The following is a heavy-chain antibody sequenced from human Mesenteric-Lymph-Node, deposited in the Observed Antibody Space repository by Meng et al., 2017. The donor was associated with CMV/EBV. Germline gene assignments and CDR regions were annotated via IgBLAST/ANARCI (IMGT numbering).Heavy chain of an antibody. Sequence: GESLKISCTASGFTFGDYAMGWVRQAPGKGLEWVGFIRSKAYGGTTEYAASVKGRFTISRDDSKSIAYLQMNSLKTEDTAVYYCTRIDSSGLDYWGQGTLVTVSS. D-gene: IGHD3-22*01. CDR1: GFTFGDYA. CDR2: IRSKAYGGTT. V-gene: IGHV3-49*04. CDR3: TRIDSSGLDY. J-gene: IGHJ4*02.